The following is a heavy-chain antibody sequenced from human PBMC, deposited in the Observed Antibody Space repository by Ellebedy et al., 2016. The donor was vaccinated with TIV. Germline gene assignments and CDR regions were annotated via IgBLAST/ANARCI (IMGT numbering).Heavy chain of an antibody. Sequence: PGGSLRLSCAASGFTFSSDAMTWVRQAPGKGLAWVSGINADGGSPYHADSVKGRFTISRDNSRNTLYLQMSSLRVEDTAVYHCARGGTIFGVVRWFDPWGQGTLVTVSS. CDR2: INADGGSP. CDR1: GFTFSSDA. CDR3: ARGGTIFGVVRWFDP. D-gene: IGHD3-3*01. J-gene: IGHJ5*02. V-gene: IGHV3-23*01.